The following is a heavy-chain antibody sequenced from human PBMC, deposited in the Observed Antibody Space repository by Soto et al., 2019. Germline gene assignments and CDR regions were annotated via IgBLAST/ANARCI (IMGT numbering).Heavy chain of an antibody. J-gene: IGHJ4*02. Sequence: EVQLVESGGGLVKPGGSLRVSCAASGFTFSNAWMFWVCQAPGKGPEWVGRIKSKTYGGTTHYNTLMKYRFTISRENSKNTLYLEMSSLDIEDTDVYYCCTGAAMVRFWALAYWGQGVLVTVSS. D-gene: IGHD3-10*01. CDR3: CTGAAMVRFWALAY. CDR2: IKSKTYGGTT. CDR1: GFTFSNAW. V-gene: IGHV3-15*07.